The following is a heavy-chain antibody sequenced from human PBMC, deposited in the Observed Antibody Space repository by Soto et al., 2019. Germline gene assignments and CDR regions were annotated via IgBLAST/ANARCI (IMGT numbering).Heavy chain of an antibody. CDR2: ISAYNGNT. Sequence: ASVKVSCKASGYTFTSYGISWVRQAPGQGLEWMGWISAYNGNTNYAQKLQGRVTMTTDTSTSTAYMELRSLRSDDTAVYYCARDPLGYCSSTSCYSGQYYYYGMDVWGQ. CDR1: GYTFTSYG. V-gene: IGHV1-18*04. CDR3: ARDPLGYCSSTSCYSGQYYYYGMDV. D-gene: IGHD2-2*01. J-gene: IGHJ6*02.